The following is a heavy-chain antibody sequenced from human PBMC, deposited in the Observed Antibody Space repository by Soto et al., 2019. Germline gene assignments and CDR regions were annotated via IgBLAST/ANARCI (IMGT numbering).Heavy chain of an antibody. CDR2: ISSSGGDT. V-gene: IGHV3-23*01. Sequence: EVQLLESGGGLVQPGGSLRLSCAASGFTFSSYAMNWVRQAPGKGLEWVSTISSSGGDTYYADSVKGRFAMSRDNSKNTLYRQMNSLRAEDTAGYYCATGRGGSGWPLFDYWGQGTLVTVSS. CDR1: GFTFSSYA. D-gene: IGHD6-19*01. CDR3: ATGRGGSGWPLFDY. J-gene: IGHJ4*02.